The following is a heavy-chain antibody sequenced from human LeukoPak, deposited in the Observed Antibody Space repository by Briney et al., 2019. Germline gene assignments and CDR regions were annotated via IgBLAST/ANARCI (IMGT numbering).Heavy chain of an antibody. CDR3: ASYDGGMVV. D-gene: IGHD5-12*01. CDR2: IWYDGSNK. CDR1: GFTFSSYG. V-gene: IGHV3-33*01. J-gene: IGHJ6*02. Sequence: GGSLRLSCAASGFTFSSYGVRWVRQAAGKGREWVAVIWYDGSNKYYADSVKGRFTISRDNPKNTPYLQTNTLRAEDTAVYYCASYDGGMVVWGQGATVTVSS.